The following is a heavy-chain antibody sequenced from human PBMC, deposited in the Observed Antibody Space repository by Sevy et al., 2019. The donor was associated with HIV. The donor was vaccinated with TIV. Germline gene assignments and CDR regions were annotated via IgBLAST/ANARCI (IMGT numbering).Heavy chain of an antibody. Sequence: GGSLRLSCAASGFTFGNYTMTWVRQAAGKGLEWVSSISGTGGTTYYADSVKGRFTISRDNAKNTLYIQMNSLRAEDTAVYYCASDRMEGARKLDYWGQGTLVTVSS. J-gene: IGHJ4*02. CDR2: ISGTGGTT. CDR1: GFTFGNYT. D-gene: IGHD1-26*01. V-gene: IGHV3-23*01. CDR3: ASDRMEGARKLDY.